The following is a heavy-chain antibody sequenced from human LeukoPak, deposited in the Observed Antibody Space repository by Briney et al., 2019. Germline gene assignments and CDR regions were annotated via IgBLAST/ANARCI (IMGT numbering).Heavy chain of an antibody. V-gene: IGHV1-2*02. CDR1: GYTFTGYY. CDR2: INPNSGGT. Sequence: GASVKVSCKASGYTFTGYYMHWVRQAPGQGLEWMGWINPNSGGTNYAQKFQGRVTMTRDTSISTAYMELSRLRSDDTAVYYCARGTRALYYDILTGYNYWGQGTLVTVSS. J-gene: IGHJ4*02. CDR3: ARGTRALYYDILTGYNY. D-gene: IGHD3-9*01.